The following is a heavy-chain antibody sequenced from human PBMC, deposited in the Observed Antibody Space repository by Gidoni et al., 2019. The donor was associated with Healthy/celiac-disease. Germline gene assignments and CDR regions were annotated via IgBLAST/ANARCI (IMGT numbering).Heavy chain of an antibody. CDR2: ISWNSGSI. D-gene: IGHD6-6*01. V-gene: IGHV3-9*01. CDR1: GFTFDDYA. J-gene: IGHJ4*02. Sequence: EVQLVESGGGLVQPGRSLRLSCAASGFTFDDYAMHWVRQAPGKGLEWVSGISWNSGSIGYADSVKGRFTIPRDNAKNSLYLQMNSLRAEDTALYYCASEWVSIAARSWGFGYWGQGTLVTVSS. CDR3: ASEWVSIAARSWGFGY.